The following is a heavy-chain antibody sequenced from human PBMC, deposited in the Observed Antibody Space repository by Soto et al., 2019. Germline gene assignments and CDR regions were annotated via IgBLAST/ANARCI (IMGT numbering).Heavy chain of an antibody. CDR2: INPSGGST. V-gene: IGHV1-46*01. J-gene: IGHJ4*02. CDR1: GYTFTSCY. CDR3: ARGSYPHITMIVVALDY. D-gene: IGHD3-22*01. Sequence: ASVKVSCKASGYTFTSCYIHWVRQAPGQGLEWMGIINPSGGSTSYAQKFQGRVTMTRDTSTSTVYMELSSLRSEDTAVYYCARGSYPHITMIVVALDYWGQGTLVTVSS.